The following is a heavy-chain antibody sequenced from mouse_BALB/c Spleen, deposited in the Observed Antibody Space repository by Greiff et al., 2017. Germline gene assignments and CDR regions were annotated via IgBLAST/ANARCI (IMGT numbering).Heavy chain of an antibody. J-gene: IGHJ4*01. CDR1: GFTFSSYT. V-gene: IGHV5-9*03. Sequence: EVMLVESGGGLVKPGGSLKLSCAASGFTFSSYTMSWVRQTPEKGLEWVATISSGGGNTYYPDSVKGRFTLSRDNAKNNLYLQMRSLRSEDTALYYCARDLGRNYSMDYWGQGTSVTVSS. CDR2: ISSGGGNT. CDR3: ARDLGRNYSMDY.